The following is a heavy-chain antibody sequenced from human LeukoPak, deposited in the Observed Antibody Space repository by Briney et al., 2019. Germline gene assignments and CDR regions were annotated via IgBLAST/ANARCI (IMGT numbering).Heavy chain of an antibody. CDR1: GYTFTGYY. J-gene: IGHJ5*02. CDR3: ASGCSGGSCYNWFDP. V-gene: IGHV1-2*02. Sequence: ASVKVSCKASGYTFTGYYMHWVRQAPGQGLEWMGWINPNSGGTNYAQKFQGRVTMTRDTSISTAYMELSRLRSDDTAVYYCASGCSGGSCYNWFDPWGQGTLVTVSS. D-gene: IGHD2-15*01. CDR2: INPNSGGT.